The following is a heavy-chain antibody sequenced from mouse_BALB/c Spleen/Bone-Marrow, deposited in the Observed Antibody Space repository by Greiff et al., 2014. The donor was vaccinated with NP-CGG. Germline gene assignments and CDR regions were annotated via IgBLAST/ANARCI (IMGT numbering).Heavy chain of an antibody. V-gene: IGHV14-3*02. CDR2: INPGKGNT. D-gene: IGHD2-10*02. CDR3: ARGIFLYGNFLLDY. J-gene: IGHJ4*01. CDR1: GLNIKATN. Sequence: VHVKQSGAELVKPGASVKLSCTASGLNIKATNMPWGKQGPDKGLEGIGRINPGKGNTKYDPKFQGKATITADTSSNTAYLQLSSLTSEDTAVYYCARGIFLYGNFLLDYWGQGTSVTVSS.